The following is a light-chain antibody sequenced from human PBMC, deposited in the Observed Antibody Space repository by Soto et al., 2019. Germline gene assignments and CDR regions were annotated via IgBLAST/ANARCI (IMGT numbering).Light chain of an antibody. Sequence: QSVLTQPPSASGTPGQRVTISCSGSSSYIGSNPVNWYQQLPGTAPKLLIYSDDHRSSGVPDRFSGSKSGTSASLAIDGLQSEDEADYYCASWDDSLGGDWVFGGGTKLTVL. CDR2: SDD. V-gene: IGLV1-44*01. CDR3: ASWDDSLGGDWV. J-gene: IGLJ3*02. CDR1: SSYIGSNP.